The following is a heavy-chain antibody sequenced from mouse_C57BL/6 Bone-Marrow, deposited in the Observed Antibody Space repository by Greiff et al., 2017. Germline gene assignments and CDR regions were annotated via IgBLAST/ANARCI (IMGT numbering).Heavy chain of an antibody. CDR3: AREIYYYGSIYFDY. D-gene: IGHD1-1*01. Sequence: EVHLVESGGGLVKPGGSLKLSCAASGFTFSDYGMHWVRQAPEKGLEWVAYISSGSSTIYYADTVKGRFTISRDNAKNTLFLQMTSLRSEDTAMYYCAREIYYYGSIYFDYWGQGTTLTVSS. CDR1: GFTFSDYG. V-gene: IGHV5-17*01. J-gene: IGHJ2*01. CDR2: ISSGSSTI.